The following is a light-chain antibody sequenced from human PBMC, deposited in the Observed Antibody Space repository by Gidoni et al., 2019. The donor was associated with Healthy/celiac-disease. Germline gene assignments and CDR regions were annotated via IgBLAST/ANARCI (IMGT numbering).Light chain of an antibody. CDR3: QQYNNWPPMVT. CDR1: QSVSSN. V-gene: IGKV3-15*01. Sequence: EIVMTQSPATLSVSPGERATLSCRASQSVSSNLAWYQQEPGQAPRFSGSGSGTEFTLTISSLQSEDFAVYYCQQYNNWPPMVTFGPGTKVDIK. J-gene: IGKJ3*01.